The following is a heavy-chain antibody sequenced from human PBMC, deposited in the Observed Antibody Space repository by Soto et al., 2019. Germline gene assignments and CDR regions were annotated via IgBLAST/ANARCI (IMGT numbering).Heavy chain of an antibody. J-gene: IGHJ3*02. CDR1: GGSISSFY. D-gene: IGHD1-1*01. CDR2: IYYSGST. Sequence: LETLCLTCTVSGGSISSFYWRWIRQPPGKGLEWIGYIYYSGSTNYNPSLKSRVTISVDTSKNQFSLKLSSVTAADTAVYYCARDLSGGPTTTGTTFAFDIWGQGTMVTVSS. V-gene: IGHV4-59*01. CDR3: ARDLSGGPTTTGTTFAFDI.